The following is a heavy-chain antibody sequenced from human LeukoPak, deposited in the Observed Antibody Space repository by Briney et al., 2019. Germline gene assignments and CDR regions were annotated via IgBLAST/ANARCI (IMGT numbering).Heavy chain of an antibody. Sequence: PGGSLRLSCAVSGFTLSSCSMNWVRQAPGKGLEWVSAISGSGDNTYYADSVKGRFTISRDSSKNTLYLQMNSLRAEDTAVYYCAKDYYYHDSSGYYYAWGQGTLVTVSS. CDR2: ISGSGDNT. CDR1: GFTLSSCS. D-gene: IGHD3-22*01. CDR3: AKDYYYHDSSGYYYA. V-gene: IGHV3-23*01. J-gene: IGHJ4*02.